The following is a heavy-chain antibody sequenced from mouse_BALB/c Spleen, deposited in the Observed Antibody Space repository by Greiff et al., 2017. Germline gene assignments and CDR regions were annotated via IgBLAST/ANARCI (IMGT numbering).Heavy chain of an antibody. CDR1: GYTFTSYW. J-gene: IGHJ2*01. CDR2: INPSTGYT. V-gene: IGHV1-7*01. Sequence: QVQLKESGAELAKPGASVKMSCKASGYTFTSYWMHWVKQRPGQGLEWIGYINPSTGYTEYNQKFKDKATLTADKSSSTAYMQLSSLTSEDSAVYFCARAPFIYWGQGTTLTVSS. CDR3: ARAPFIY. D-gene: IGHD1-2*01.